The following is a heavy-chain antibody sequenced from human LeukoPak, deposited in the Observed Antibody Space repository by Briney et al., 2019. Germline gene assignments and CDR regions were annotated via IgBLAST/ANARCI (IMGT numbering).Heavy chain of an antibody. V-gene: IGHV3-7*01. J-gene: IGHJ4*02. CDR2: IDKHGSGK. Sequence: GGSLILSCVASGFTFSTSWVTWVRQAPGKGLEWVANIDKHGSGKYYVDSVKGRFAISRDYASNSVFLQMNSLRAEDTSVYYCARDAGWGYYDLWGQGTPVTVSS. CDR3: ARDAGWGYYDL. D-gene: IGHD1-26*01. CDR1: GFTFSTSW.